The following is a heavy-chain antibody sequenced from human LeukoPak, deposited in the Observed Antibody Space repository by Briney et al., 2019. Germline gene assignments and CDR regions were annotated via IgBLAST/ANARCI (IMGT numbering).Heavy chain of an antibody. J-gene: IGHJ5*02. D-gene: IGHD3-9*01. CDR1: GHTLTSYG. Sequence: ASVKVSCKASGHTLTSYGISWVRQAPGQGLEWMGWISAYNGKTNYAQKLQGRVTMTTDTSTSTAYMELRSLRSDDTAVYYCARDYLRDILTGYSLSWCDPWGQGTLVTVSS. V-gene: IGHV1-18*01. CDR2: ISAYNGKT. CDR3: ARDYLRDILTGYSLSWCDP.